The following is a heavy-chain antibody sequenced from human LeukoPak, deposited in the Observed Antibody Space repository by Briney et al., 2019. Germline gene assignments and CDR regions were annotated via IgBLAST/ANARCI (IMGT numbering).Heavy chain of an antibody. J-gene: IGHJ4*02. D-gene: IGHD6-13*01. CDR3: AKDHPGIAAAGHFDY. CDR1: GFTVSSNY. V-gene: IGHV3-23*01. CDR2: ISGSGGST. Sequence: PGGSLRLSCAASGFTVSSNYMSWVRQAPGKGLEWVSAISGSGGSTYYADSVKGRFTISRDNSKNTLYLQMNSLRAEDTAVYYCAKDHPGIAAAGHFDYWGQGTLVTVSS.